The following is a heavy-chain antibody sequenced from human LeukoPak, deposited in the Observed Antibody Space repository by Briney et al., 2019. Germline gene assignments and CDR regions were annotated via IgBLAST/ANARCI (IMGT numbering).Heavy chain of an antibody. D-gene: IGHD6-13*01. Sequence: QTGGSLRLSCAASGITFRSYDMSWVRQARGKGPEWVSAIIGSCRSTYYAYSVKGRFTISRDNAKNTLYLQMNSLRAEDTAVYYCAKDQQLVGPDYWGQGTLVTVSS. CDR3: AKDQQLVGPDY. CDR1: GITFRSYD. V-gene: IGHV3-23*01. CDR2: IIGSCRST. J-gene: IGHJ4*02.